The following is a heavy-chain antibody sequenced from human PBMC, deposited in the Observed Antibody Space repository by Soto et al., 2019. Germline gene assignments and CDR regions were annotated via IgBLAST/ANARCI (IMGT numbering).Heavy chain of an antibody. V-gene: IGHV3-11*06. CDR1: GFTFSDYY. Sequence: GGSLRLSCEASGFTFSDYYMSWIRQAPGKGLGWIAYSSNSGTFTKYADSVKGRFSISRDNAKNSLYLQINNLSGEDTATYFCARSGDNYNLLDYWGQGTPVTVSS. CDR3: ARSGDNYNLLDY. CDR2: SSNSGTFT. D-gene: IGHD1-1*01. J-gene: IGHJ4*02.